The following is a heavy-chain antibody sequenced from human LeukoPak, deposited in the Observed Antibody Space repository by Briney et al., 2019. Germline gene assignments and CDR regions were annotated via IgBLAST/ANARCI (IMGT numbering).Heavy chain of an antibody. V-gene: IGHV3-23*01. Sequence: GGSLRLSCAASGFTFSSYAMSWVRQAPGKGLEWVSAISGSGGSTYYADSVKGRFTISRDNAKNSLYLQMNSLRAEDTAVYYCARDVAYCGGDCDPDLYYFDYWGQGTLVTVSS. CDR1: GFTFSSYA. CDR2: ISGSGGST. CDR3: ARDVAYCGGDCDPDLYYFDY. J-gene: IGHJ4*02. D-gene: IGHD2-21*02.